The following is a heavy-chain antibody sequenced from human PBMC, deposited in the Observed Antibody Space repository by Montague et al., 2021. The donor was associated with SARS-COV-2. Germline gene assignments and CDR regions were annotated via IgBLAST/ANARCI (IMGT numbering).Heavy chain of an antibody. D-gene: IGHD4-17*01. CDR1: GFTFSRYA. J-gene: IGHJ4*02. CDR2: ISYDGINK. V-gene: IGHV3-30-3*01. Sequence: SLRLSCAASGFTFSRYAMHWFRQAPGKGLEWVAVISYDGINKYYADSVKGRFTISRDNSKNTLYLQMNSLRAEDTAVYYCARDPDYGDSVGIDYWGQGTLVTVSS. CDR3: ARDPDYGDSVGIDY.